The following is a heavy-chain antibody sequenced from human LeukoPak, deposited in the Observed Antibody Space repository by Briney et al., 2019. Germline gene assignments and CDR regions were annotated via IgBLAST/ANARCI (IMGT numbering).Heavy chain of an antibody. CDR3: ARVVEGYSGNYYYYMDV. V-gene: IGHV4-39*07. J-gene: IGHJ6*03. D-gene: IGHD6-13*01. CDR1: GGSISSSSYY. Sequence: SETLSLTCTVSGGSISSSSYYWGWIRQPPGKGLEWIGSIYYSGSTYYNPSLKSRVTISVDTSKNQFSLKLSSVTAADTAVYYCARVVEGYSGNYYYYMDVWGKGTTVTISS. CDR2: IYYSGST.